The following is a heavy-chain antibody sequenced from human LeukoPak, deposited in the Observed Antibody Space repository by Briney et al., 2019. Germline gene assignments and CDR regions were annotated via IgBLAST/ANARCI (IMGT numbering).Heavy chain of an antibody. CDR1: GFTFSAAW. CDR2: LKSKASGGTE. J-gene: IGHJ3*02. Sequence: PGGSLRLSCVASGFTFSAAWMSWVRQAPGKGLEWVGRLKSKASGGTEEYAAPVKGRFTISRDDSKNTLYLQMNSLKTEDTAVYYCTTGEYDSSGYSLDAFDIWGQGTMVTVSS. D-gene: IGHD3-22*01. CDR3: TTGEYDSSGYSLDAFDI. V-gene: IGHV3-15*01.